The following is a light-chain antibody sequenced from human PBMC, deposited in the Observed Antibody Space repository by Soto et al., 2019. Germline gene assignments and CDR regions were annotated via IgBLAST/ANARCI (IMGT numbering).Light chain of an antibody. V-gene: IGKV3-20*01. Sequence: EIVLTQSPGTLSSSPGERATLSCRASQTVTSNYLAWHQQKPGQAPRLLFFGASIRATGLPDRFSGGGSGTDFTLTISRLEPEDFAVYYCQQYGSSPGTFGQGTKVEVK. CDR3: QQYGSSPGT. CDR2: GAS. J-gene: IGKJ1*01. CDR1: QTVTSNY.